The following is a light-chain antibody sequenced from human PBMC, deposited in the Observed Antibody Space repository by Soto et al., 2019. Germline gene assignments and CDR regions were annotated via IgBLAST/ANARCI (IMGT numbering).Light chain of an antibody. Sequence: DIVLTQSPATLSLSPGERATLSCRASQSVSSYLAWYQQKPGQAPRLLIYDASNMATGIPARFSGSGSGTDFTLTISSLEPEDFAVYYCQQRSNLPRTFGQGTKVEIK. CDR2: DAS. CDR1: QSVSSY. CDR3: QQRSNLPRT. J-gene: IGKJ1*01. V-gene: IGKV3-11*01.